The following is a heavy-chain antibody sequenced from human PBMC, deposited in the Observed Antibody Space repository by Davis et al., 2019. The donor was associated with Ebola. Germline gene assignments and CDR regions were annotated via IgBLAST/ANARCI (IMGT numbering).Heavy chain of an antibody. CDR3: ASGSVQWLVRRDAFDI. D-gene: IGHD6-19*01. CDR1: GYTFTSYG. V-gene: IGHV1-18*01. CDR2: ISAYNGNT. J-gene: IGHJ3*02. Sequence: AASVKVSCKASGYTFTSYGISWVRQAPGQGLEWMGWISAYNGNTNYAQKLQGRVTMTTDTSTSTAYMELSSLRSEDTAVYYCASGSVQWLVRRDAFDIWGQGTMVTVSS.